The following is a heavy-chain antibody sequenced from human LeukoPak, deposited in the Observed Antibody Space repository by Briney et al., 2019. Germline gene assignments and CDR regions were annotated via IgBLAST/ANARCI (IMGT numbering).Heavy chain of an antibody. V-gene: IGHV3-64*01. Sequence: GGSLRLSCTTSGFTLSGYSIHWVRQAPGKGLEHVSVISSNGGTTLYANSVKDRFTISRDNSKNTVYLQMGSLRVEDMAVYYCARGASGIQLWFFDPWGQGTLVTVSS. J-gene: IGHJ5*02. CDR1: GFTLSGYS. CDR3: ARGASGIQLWFFDP. D-gene: IGHD5-18*01. CDR2: ISSNGGTT.